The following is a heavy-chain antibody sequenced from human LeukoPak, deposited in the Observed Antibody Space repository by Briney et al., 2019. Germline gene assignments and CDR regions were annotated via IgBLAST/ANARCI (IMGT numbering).Heavy chain of an antibody. CDR3: ARGYAPGASDY. CDR2: FNPSVGST. Sequence: ASVKVSCKASGYTFTSYYMHWVRQAPGQGLEWVGIFNPSVGSTTYAQKFQGRVTLTRDTSTSTVYMDLSSLRSEDTAVYYCARGYAPGASDYWGQGTLVTVSS. D-gene: IGHD3-16*01. CDR1: GYTFTSYY. J-gene: IGHJ4*02. V-gene: IGHV1-46*01.